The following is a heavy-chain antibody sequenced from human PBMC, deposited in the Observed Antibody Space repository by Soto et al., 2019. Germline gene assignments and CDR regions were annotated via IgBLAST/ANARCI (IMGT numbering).Heavy chain of an antibody. CDR2: IGAAGDT. D-gene: IGHD3-3*01. V-gene: IGHV3-13*01. J-gene: IGHJ6*02. CDR1: GLAFRSHA. CDR3: AKDTYYDFWSGSWDYYYYYGMDV. Sequence: GGSLRLSCAASGLAFRSHAMHWVRLVTGKGLEWVSPIGAAGDTYYPGSVKGRFTISRDNSKNTLYLQMNSLRAEDTAVYYCAKDTYYDFWSGSWDYYYYYGMDVWGQGTTVTVSS.